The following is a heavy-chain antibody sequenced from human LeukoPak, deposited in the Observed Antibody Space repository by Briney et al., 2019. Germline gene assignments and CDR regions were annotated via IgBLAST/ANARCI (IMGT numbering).Heavy chain of an antibody. CDR2: ISYDGSNK. D-gene: IGHD3-22*01. V-gene: IGHV3-30*04. CDR1: GFTFNSYA. CDR3: ARDSGYPDY. J-gene: IGHJ4*02. Sequence: PGGSLRLSCAASGFTFNSYAMHWVRQAPGKGLEWVAVISYDGSNKYYADSVKGRFTISRDNSKNTLYLQMNSLRAEDTAVYFCARDSGYPDYWGQGTLVTVSS.